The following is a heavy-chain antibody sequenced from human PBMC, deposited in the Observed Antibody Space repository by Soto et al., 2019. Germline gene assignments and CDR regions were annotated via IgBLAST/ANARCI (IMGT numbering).Heavy chain of an antibody. CDR3: AKDVNYDMLAGYYYY. V-gene: IGHV3-23*01. D-gene: IGHD3-9*01. CDR2: IRGSDGST. CDR1: GFSISNYG. J-gene: IGHJ4*02. Sequence: EVQMLESGGGLVKPGRSLRLSCVVSGFSISNYGMTWVRQAPGKGLEWVSTIRGSDGSTYYPDSVKGRFSISRDNSKNTLYLHTNSLRAEDTATYYCAKDVNYDMLAGYYYYWGQGTLVTVSS.